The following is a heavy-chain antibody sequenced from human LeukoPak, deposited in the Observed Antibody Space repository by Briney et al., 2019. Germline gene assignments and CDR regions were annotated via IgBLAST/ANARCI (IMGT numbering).Heavy chain of an antibody. D-gene: IGHD5-24*01. CDR1: GGSFSSYT. Sequence: SVKVSCKASGGSFSSYTINWVRQAPGQGLEWMGEIIPNYGATNYAQKFQGRVTISADSSTSTAYMELINLTSDDTAVYYCARDYTIKAPHFDYWGQGTLVTVSS. CDR2: IIPNYGAT. V-gene: IGHV1-69*13. J-gene: IGHJ4*02. CDR3: ARDYTIKAPHFDY.